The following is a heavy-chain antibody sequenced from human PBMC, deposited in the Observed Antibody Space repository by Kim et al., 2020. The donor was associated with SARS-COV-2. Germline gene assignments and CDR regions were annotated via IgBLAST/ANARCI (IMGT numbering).Heavy chain of an antibody. J-gene: IGHJ4*02. V-gene: IGHV3-53*01. CDR2: ST. D-gene: IGHD2-8*01. CDR3: ARDLMLPGGY. Sequence: STYYADSVKGRFTISRDNSKNTLYLQMNSLRAEDTAVYYCARDLMLPGGYWGQGTLVTVSS.